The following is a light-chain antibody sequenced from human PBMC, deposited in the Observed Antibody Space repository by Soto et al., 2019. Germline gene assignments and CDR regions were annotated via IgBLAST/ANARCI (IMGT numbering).Light chain of an antibody. CDR2: EVS. CDR1: SSDVGGYNY. Sequence: QSALTQPPSASGSPGQSVTISCTGTSSDVGGYNYVSWYQQHPGKAPKLMIYEVSKRPSGVPDRVSGSKSGNTASLPVSGLKAEDEADYFGSSYAGSNKVFGTGTKLTGL. J-gene: IGLJ1*01. CDR3: SSYAGSNKV. V-gene: IGLV2-8*01.